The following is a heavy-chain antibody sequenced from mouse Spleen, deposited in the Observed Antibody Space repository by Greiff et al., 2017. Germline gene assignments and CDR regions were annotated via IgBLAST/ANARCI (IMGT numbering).Heavy chain of an antibody. CDR2: ISSGGSYT. J-gene: IGHJ3*01. CDR1: GFTFSSYA. V-gene: IGHV5-9-1*01. Sequence: EVMLVESGGGLVKPGGSLKLSCAASGFTFSSYAMSWVRQTPEKRLEWVATISSGGSYTYYPDSVKGRFTISRDNAKNTLYLQMSSLRSEDTAMYYCASRTTATAYWGQGTLVTVSA. D-gene: IGHD1-2*01. CDR3: ASRTTATAY.